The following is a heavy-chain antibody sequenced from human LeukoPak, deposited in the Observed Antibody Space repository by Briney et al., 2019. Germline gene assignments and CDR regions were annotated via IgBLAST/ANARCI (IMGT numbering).Heavy chain of an antibody. J-gene: IGHJ5*02. CDR2: ISSSSSYI. CDR1: GFTFSSYS. V-gene: IGHV3-21*01. Sequence: GGSLRLSCAASGFTFSSYSMNWVRQAPGKGLEWVSSISSSSSYIYYADSVKGRFTISRDNAKNSLYLQMNSLRAEDTAVYYCARDPCGGSCYCEDWFDPWGQGTPVTVSS. D-gene: IGHD2-15*01. CDR3: ARDPCGGSCYCEDWFDP.